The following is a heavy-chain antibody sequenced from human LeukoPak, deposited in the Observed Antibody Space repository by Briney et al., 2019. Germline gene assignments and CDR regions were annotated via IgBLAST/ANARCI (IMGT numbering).Heavy chain of an antibody. D-gene: IGHD3-16*01. V-gene: IGHV3-23*01. J-gene: IGHJ4*02. CDR2: ISGSGSTT. CDR3: ARDSSFWGNFDY. CDR1: GFTFSSYA. Sequence: PGRSLRLSCAASGFTFSSYAMNWVRQAPGKGLEWVSAISGSGSTTYYADSVKGRFTISRDNAKNSLYLQMNSLRAEDTAVYYCARDSSFWGNFDYWGQGTLVTVSS.